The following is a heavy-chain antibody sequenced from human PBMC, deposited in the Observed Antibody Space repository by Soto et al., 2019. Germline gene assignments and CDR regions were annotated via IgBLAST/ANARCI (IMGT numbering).Heavy chain of an antibody. Sequence: SETLSLTCAVSGASIGSGGWWSWVRQPPGKGLEWIAEIFHDGNTNYSPSLKSRVTISVDKSQNQFSLNVYSVTAADTAVYYCVRHEGWTGPDQWGQGTLVTVSS. CDR2: IFHDGNT. CDR1: GASIGSGGW. CDR3: VRHEGWTGPDQ. D-gene: IGHD2-8*02. J-gene: IGHJ5*02. V-gene: IGHV4-4*02.